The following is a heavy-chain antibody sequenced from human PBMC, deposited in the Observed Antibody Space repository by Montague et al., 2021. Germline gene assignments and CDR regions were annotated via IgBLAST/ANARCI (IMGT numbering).Heavy chain of an antibody. V-gene: IGHV4-59*08. CDR1: GGSISGFY. J-gene: IGHJ4*02. D-gene: IGHD7-27*01. CDR3: ARRLGIRAPFDY. Sequence: SETLSRTCTVTGGSISGFYWSWIRQSPEKGLEWIGYIYDSGTTNYNPSLKSRVTISADTSMNQFSLNLRSVTAADTAVYFCARRLGIRAPFDYWGQGTLVTVSS. CDR2: IYDSGTT.